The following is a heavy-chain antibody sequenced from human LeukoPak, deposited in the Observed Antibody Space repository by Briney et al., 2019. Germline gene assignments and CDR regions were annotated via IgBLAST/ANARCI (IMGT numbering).Heavy chain of an antibody. D-gene: IGHD6-6*01. CDR1: GFTFSSYG. V-gene: IGHV3-33*01. CDR2: IWYDGGNK. CDR3: ARGERQLVRGNWFDP. J-gene: IGHJ5*02. Sequence: GGSLRLSCAASGFTFSSYGMHWVRQAPGKGLEWVAVIWYDGGNKYYADSVKGRFTISRDNSKNTLYLQMNSLRAEDTAVYYCARGERQLVRGNWFDPWGQGTLVTVSS.